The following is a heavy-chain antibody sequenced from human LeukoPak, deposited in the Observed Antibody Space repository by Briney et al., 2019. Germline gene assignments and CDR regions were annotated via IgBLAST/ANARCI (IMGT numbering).Heavy chain of an antibody. CDR1: GFTFSSFG. J-gene: IGHJ4*02. CDR3: ERVRGRFSLHY. V-gene: IGHV3-7*01. CDR2: IKEDGSKK. D-gene: IGHD1-26*01. Sequence: GGSLRLSCAASGFTFSSFGMSWVRQAPGKGLEWGANIKEDGSKKYYVDSVKGRFTISRDNANNSLYLQMSMLRAEDTAVYSYERVRGRFSLHYWGKGTLVPVSS.